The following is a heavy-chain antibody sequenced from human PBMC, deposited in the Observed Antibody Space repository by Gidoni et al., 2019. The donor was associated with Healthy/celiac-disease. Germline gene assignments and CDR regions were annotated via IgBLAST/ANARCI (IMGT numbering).Heavy chain of an antibody. D-gene: IGHD1-26*01. Sequence: QVQLVQSGAEVKKPGASVKVSCKASGYTFTGYYMHWVRQAPGQGLEGMGWINPNSGGTNYAQKFQGWVTMTRDTSISTAYMELGRLRSDDTAVYYCARDGASGSYYGMDVWGQGTTVTVSS. CDR3: ARDGASGSYYGMDV. CDR1: GYTFTGYY. J-gene: IGHJ6*02. CDR2: INPNSGGT. V-gene: IGHV1-2*04.